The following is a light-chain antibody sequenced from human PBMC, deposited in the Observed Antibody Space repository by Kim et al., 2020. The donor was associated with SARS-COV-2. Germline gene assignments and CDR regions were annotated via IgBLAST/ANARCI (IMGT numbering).Light chain of an antibody. V-gene: IGKV3-20*01. CDR3: QQYSRSSKT. J-gene: IGKJ1*01. CDR2: GAS. CDR1: QSVSSSY. Sequence: PGERATLSCRASQSVSSSYLAWYQQKPGQAPRLLIYGASSRATGIPDRFSGSRSGTDFTLTISRLEPEDFAVYYCQQYSRSSKTFGQGTKVDIK.